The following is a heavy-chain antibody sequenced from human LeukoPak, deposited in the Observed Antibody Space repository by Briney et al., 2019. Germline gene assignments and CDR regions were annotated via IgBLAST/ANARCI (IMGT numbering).Heavy chain of an antibody. Sequence: SETLSLTCTVSGGSINSYYWSWIRQPPGKGLEWIGYIYYSGSTNYNPSLKSRVTISRDTSKNQFSLKLRSVTAADTAVYYCTSGGMVSGDYWGHGTLVTVSS. D-gene: IGHD2-8*01. CDR2: IYYSGST. V-gene: IGHV4-59*01. CDR1: GGSINSYY. J-gene: IGHJ4*01. CDR3: TSGGMVSGDY.